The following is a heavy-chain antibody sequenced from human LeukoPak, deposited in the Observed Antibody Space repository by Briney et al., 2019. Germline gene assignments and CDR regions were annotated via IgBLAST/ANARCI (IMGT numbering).Heavy chain of an antibody. D-gene: IGHD1-14*01. Sequence: HPGGSLRLSCAASGFTFSSYAMHWVRQAPGKGLEWVAVISYDGSNKYYADSVKGRFTISRDNSKNTLYLQMNSLRAEDTAVYYCARDGILEDAFDIWGQGTMVTVSS. CDR2: ISYDGSNK. J-gene: IGHJ3*02. CDR1: GFTFSSYA. CDR3: ARDGILEDAFDI. V-gene: IGHV3-30-3*01.